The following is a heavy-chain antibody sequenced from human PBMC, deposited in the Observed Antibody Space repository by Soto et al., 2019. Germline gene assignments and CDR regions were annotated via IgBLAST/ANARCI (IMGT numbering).Heavy chain of an antibody. CDR3: ARENILLAASGKRDFDY. Sequence: QVQLQESGPGLVQPSETLSLTCTVSSDSISSYYWTWIRQPAGKGLEWIGRISTRGSTNPNPSLKGRVTMSVDTSKNQVFLNLTPVAAAETAVYYCARENILLAASGKRDFDYWGQGILVTVSS. D-gene: IGHD6-13*01. CDR2: ISTRGST. J-gene: IGHJ4*02. CDR1: SDSISSYY. V-gene: IGHV4-4*07.